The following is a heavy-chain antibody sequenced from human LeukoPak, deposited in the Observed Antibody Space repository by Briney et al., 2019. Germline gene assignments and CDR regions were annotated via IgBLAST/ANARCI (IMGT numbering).Heavy chain of an antibody. CDR3: ARRRAVAGVNWFDP. J-gene: IGHJ5*02. CDR2: SSHNGYT. D-gene: IGHD6-19*01. V-gene: IGHV1-18*01. Sequence: SSHNGYTKYSQNFHVRVTMTTDTTISTAYMEMGSLRSDDTAVYYCARRRAVAGVNWFDPWGQGTLVTVSS.